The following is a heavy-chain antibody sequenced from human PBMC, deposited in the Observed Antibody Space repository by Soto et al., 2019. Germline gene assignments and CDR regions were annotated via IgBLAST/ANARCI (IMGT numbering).Heavy chain of an antibody. CDR1: GGPISIGSYY. D-gene: IGHD6-6*01. Sequence: SETLSLTCSVSGGPISIGSYYWTWVRQRPGKGLEWIGPIFSNGRGHYNLSLKSRLTMSVDTSKNQFFLELTSLTAADSAVYFCARDHASTYGMDVWGPGTTVTVSS. CDR3: ARDHASTYGMDV. V-gene: IGHV4-30-4*08. CDR2: IFSNGRG. J-gene: IGHJ6*02.